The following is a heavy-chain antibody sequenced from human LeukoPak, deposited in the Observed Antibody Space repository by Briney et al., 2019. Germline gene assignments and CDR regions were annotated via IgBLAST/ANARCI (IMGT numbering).Heavy chain of an antibody. CDR3: ARGDQACSSTSCYAYGY. V-gene: IGHV3-7*03. D-gene: IGHD2-2*01. CDR2: IKQDGSEK. CDR1: GFTFSSYW. Sequence: GGSLRLSCAASGFTFSSYWMSWVRQAPGKGLEWVANIKQDGSEKYYVDSVKGRFTISRDNAKTSLSLQMNSLRAEDTAVYYCARGDQACSSTSCYAYGYWGQGTLVTVSS. J-gene: IGHJ4*02.